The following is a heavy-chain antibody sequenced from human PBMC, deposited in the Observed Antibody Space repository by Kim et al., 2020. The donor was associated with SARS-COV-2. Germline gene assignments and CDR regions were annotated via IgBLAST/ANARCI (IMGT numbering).Heavy chain of an antibody. CDR1: GFTFSSYG. CDR2: ISYDGSNK. D-gene: IGHD6-13*01. V-gene: IGHV3-33*05. CDR3: ARPLTAAGFDY. Sequence: GGSLRLSCAASGFTFSSYGMHWVRQAPGKGLEWVAVISYDGSNKYYADSVKGRFTISRDNSKNTLYLQMNSLRAEDTAVYYCARPLTAAGFDYWGQGTLVTVSS. J-gene: IGHJ4*02.